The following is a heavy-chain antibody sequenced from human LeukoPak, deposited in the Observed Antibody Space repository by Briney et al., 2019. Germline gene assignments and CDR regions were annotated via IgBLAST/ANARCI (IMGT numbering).Heavy chain of an antibody. CDR2: IRYDGGNK. CDR1: GFTFSNYG. V-gene: IGHV3-30*02. Sequence: RSGGSLRLSCAASGFTFSNYGMHWVRQAPGKGLEWVAFIRYDGGNKYYADSVKGRFTISRDNSKNTLYLQMNSLRAEGTAVYYCAKDFRVAMAPAYFDYWGQGTLVTVSS. D-gene: IGHD5-18*01. J-gene: IGHJ4*02. CDR3: AKDFRVAMAPAYFDY.